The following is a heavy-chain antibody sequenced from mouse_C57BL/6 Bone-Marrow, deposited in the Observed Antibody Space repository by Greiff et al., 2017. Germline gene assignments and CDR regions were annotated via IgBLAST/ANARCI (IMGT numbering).Heavy chain of an antibody. Sequence: QVQLQQPGAELVMPGASVKLSCKASGYTFTSYWMHWVKQRPGQGLEWIGEIDPSDSYTNSNQKFKGKSTLTVDKSSSTAYMQLSSLTPEYSAVYYCASEGVYYYYDAEFAYWGQGTLVTVSA. CDR3: ASEGVYYYYDAEFAY. CDR1: GYTFTSYW. V-gene: IGHV1-69*01. CDR2: IDPSDSYT. D-gene: IGHD2-4*01. J-gene: IGHJ3*01.